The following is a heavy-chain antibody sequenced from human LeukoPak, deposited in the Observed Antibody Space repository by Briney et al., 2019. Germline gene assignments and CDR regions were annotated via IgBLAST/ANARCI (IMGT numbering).Heavy chain of an antibody. Sequence: SGPTLVNPTETLTLSCTASGFSLRNARMGVSWIRQPPRNALAWLAHIFSNDEKSYTTSLKSRLTISKATSRSPVVLTMTNRDPVDTATYYCARIKGRQRWLVEEYAFDIWGQGTMVTVSS. J-gene: IGHJ3*02. CDR2: IFSNDEK. V-gene: IGHV2-26*01. D-gene: IGHD5-24*01. CDR1: GFSLRNARMG. CDR3: ARIKGRQRWLVEEYAFDI.